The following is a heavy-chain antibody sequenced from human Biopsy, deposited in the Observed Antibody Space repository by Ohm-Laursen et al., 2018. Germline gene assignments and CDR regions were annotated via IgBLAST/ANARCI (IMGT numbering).Heavy chain of an antibody. CDR1: GYSLTELS. V-gene: IGHV1-18*01. Sequence: SVKVSCKVSGYSLTELSMHWVRQAPGQGLEWMGWISAYNGNRNYAQKFQGRVTMTTDTSTSTAYMELRSLRSDDTAVYFCAREQHPYIDVLTDSFSYVPMDVWGAGTTVTVSS. CDR3: AREQHPYIDVLTDSFSYVPMDV. D-gene: IGHD3-9*01. J-gene: IGHJ6*04. CDR2: ISAYNGNR.